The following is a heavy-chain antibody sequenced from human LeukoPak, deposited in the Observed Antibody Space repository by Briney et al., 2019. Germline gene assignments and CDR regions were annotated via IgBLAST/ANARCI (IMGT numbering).Heavy chain of an antibody. V-gene: IGHV3-23*01. J-gene: IGHJ6*02. CDR1: GFTFSSYA. CDR3: AREQYFYESSGYSYRSGMDV. D-gene: IGHD3-22*01. Sequence: GGSLRLSCAASGFTFSSYAMNWVRQAPGKGLEGVSACGTSVDTYYADSVRGRFTISRDNAKNTVYLQMNSLRAEETAVYYCAREQYFYESSGYSYRSGMDVWGQGTKVTVSS. CDR2: CGTSVDT.